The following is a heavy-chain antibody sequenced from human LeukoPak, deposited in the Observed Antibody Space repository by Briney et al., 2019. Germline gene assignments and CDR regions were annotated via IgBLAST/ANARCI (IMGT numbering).Heavy chain of an antibody. V-gene: IGHV4-39*01. Sequence: PSETLSLTCTVSGGSISSSTYYWGWIRQPPGKGLEWIGSIYYSGSTYYNPSLKSRVTISVDTSKNQFSLKLSSVTAADTAVYYCANYGSGSQPIYGFDPWGQGTLVTVSS. CDR2: IYYSGST. D-gene: IGHD3-10*01. CDR1: GGSISSSTYY. CDR3: ANYGSGSQPIYGFDP. J-gene: IGHJ5*02.